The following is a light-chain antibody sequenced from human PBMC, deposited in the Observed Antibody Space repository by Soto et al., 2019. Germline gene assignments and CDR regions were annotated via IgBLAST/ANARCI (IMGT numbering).Light chain of an antibody. CDR2: GAS. CDR1: QSVRNTY. J-gene: IGKJ5*01. V-gene: IGKV3-20*01. Sequence: EIVLTQSPGILSLSPGEGATLSCRASQSVRNTYLAWYQQKPGQAPRLLIHGASSRATGIPDRFSGSGSGTDFTLTISRLEPEDFAVYYCQYYSSSLSITFGQGTRLEIK. CDR3: QYYSSSLSIT.